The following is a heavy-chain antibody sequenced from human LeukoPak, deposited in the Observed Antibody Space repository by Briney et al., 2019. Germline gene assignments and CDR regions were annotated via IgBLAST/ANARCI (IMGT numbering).Heavy chain of an antibody. D-gene: IGHD1-14*01. CDR1: GFTFSSYS. CDR2: LTGGGGGT. CDR3: AKDKGAVTGTFDY. V-gene: IGHV3-23*01. J-gene: IGHJ4*02. Sequence: GGSPRLSCAASGFTFSSYSMKWVRQAPGKGLERVSGLTGGGGGTSYADSVKGRFTISRDNSKNTLYLQMNSLRAEDTAVYYCAKDKGAVTGTFDYWGQGTLVTVSS.